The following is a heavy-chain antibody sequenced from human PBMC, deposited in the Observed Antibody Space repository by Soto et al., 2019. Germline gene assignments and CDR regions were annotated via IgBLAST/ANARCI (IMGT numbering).Heavy chain of an antibody. CDR3: TTGLSNGYYNFDY. D-gene: IGHD3-22*01. J-gene: IGHJ4*02. V-gene: IGHV3-15*01. CDR2: IKGEADGGTT. CDR1: GFTVSSNY. Sequence: GGSLRLSCAASGFTVSSNYMSWVRQAPGKGLEWVGRIKGEADGGTTDYAAPVKGRITISRDHSKDTLYLQMNSLKTEDTAVYYCTTGLSNGYYNFDYWGQGTPVTVS.